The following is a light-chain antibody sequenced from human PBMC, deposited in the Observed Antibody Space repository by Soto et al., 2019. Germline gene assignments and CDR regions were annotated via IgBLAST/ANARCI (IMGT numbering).Light chain of an antibody. Sequence: EIVMTQSPATLSVSPGERATLSCRASQSVSSNLAWYQQKPGQAPRLLIYGASTRATGIPARFSGSRSGTEFTLTISSLQSEDFAVYYCQQYNNWRGTCGQGTKVEIK. CDR2: GAS. V-gene: IGKV3-15*01. CDR1: QSVSSN. J-gene: IGKJ1*01. CDR3: QQYNNWRGT.